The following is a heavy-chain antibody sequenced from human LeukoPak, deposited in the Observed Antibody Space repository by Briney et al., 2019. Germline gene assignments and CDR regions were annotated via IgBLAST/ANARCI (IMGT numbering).Heavy chain of an antibody. CDR1: GYTLTGYY. D-gene: IGHD3-10*01. CDR2: INPNSGGT. Sequence: GASVKVSCKASGYTLTGYYMHWVRQAPGQGLEWMGWINPNSGGTNYAQKFQGWVTMTRDTSISTAYMELSRLRSDDTAVYYCARDRQYYYGSGSYYFDYWGQGTLVTVSS. V-gene: IGHV1-2*04. J-gene: IGHJ4*02. CDR3: ARDRQYYYGSGSYYFDY.